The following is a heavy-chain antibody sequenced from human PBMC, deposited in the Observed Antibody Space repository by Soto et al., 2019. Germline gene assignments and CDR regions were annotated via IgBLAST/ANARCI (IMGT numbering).Heavy chain of an antibody. CDR3: ARWPQPRYTADPYAVDV. D-gene: IGHD3-16*02. CDR2: IVPSLDTT. V-gene: IGHV1-69*11. CDR1: GGTFSSSG. Sequence: QVHLVQSGTEVKKPGSSVKVSCKASGGTFSSSGFSWVRQAPGQGLEWMGMIVPSLDTTNYAQKFQARVTITADEVTSTAYMELRSLRSEDTAVYYCARWPQPRYTADPYAVDVWGQGTRAIVSS. J-gene: IGHJ6*02.